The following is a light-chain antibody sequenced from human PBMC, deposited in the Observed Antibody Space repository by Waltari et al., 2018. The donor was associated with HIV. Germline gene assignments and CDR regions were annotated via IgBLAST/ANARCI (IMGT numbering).Light chain of an antibody. CDR1: SSNIGAGYQ. CDR2: GNS. V-gene: IGLV1-40*01. CDR3: QSYDSSLSGYV. J-gene: IGLJ1*01. Sequence: QSVLTQPPSVSGAPGQRVTISCTGSSSNIGAGYQVHWYQQLPGTAPKLLIYGNSNRPAGVPDRFSGSKSGTSSSLAITVLQAEDEADYHCQSYDSSLSGYVFGTGTKVTVL.